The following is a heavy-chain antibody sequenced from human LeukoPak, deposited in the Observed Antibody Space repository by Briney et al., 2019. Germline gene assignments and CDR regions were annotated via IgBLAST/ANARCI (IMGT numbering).Heavy chain of an antibody. V-gene: IGHV3-30*03. D-gene: IGHD3-22*01. CDR3: ASRGYYDGSGYSQHSGDYYGMDV. Sequence: PGRSLRLSCAASGFTFSSYGMHWVRQAPGKGLEWVAVISYDGSNKYYADSVKGRFTISRDNSKNTLYLQMNSLRAEDTAVYYCASRGYYDGSGYSQHSGDYYGMDVWGQGTTVTVSS. CDR1: GFTFSSYG. J-gene: IGHJ6*02. CDR2: ISYDGSNK.